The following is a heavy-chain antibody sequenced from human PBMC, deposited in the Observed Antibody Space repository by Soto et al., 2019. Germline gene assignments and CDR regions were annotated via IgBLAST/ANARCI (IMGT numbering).Heavy chain of an antibody. CDR3: ARGRSVGSDSSGYYFRRGKYYFDY. CDR1: GASFSGYY. J-gene: IGHJ4*02. V-gene: IGHV4-34*01. CDR2: INHSGST. Sequence: SETLSLTSAVYGASFSGYYWSWIRQPPGKGLEWIGEINHSGSTNYNPSLKSRVTISVDTSKNQFSLKLSSVTAADTAVYYCARGRSVGSDSSGYYFRRGKYYFDYWGQGTLVTVSS. D-gene: IGHD3-22*01.